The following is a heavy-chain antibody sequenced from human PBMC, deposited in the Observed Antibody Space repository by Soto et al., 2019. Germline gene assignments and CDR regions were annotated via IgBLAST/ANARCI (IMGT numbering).Heavy chain of an antibody. V-gene: IGHV1-69*02. CDR2: INPILSMS. Sequence: QVQLVQSGAEVKRPGSSVKVSCKASGDTFTFYSINWVRQAPGLGLEWTGRINPILSMSNYAQRFQGRVTMTADKSTSTAYMELRSLRSEDTATYYCASSYGSGYRAFDYWGQGALVTVSS. CDR3: ASSYGSGYRAFDY. D-gene: IGHD3-10*01. J-gene: IGHJ4*02. CDR1: GDTFTFYS.